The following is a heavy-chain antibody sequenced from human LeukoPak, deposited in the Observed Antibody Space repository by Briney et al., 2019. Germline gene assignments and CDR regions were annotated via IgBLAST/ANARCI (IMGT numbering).Heavy chain of an antibody. CDR1: GFSLSTTGVA. CDR2: IYWDDDK. CDR3: APLKGDIVVDSH. D-gene: IGHD3-22*01. J-gene: IGHJ4*02. Sequence: SGPTPVKPTQTLTLTCTFSGFSLSTTGVAVGWIRQPPGKALEWLALIYWDDDKRYSPSLKSRLTITKDTSKNQVVLTMTNMDPADTATYYCAPLKGDIVVDSHWGQGTLVTVSS. V-gene: IGHV2-5*02.